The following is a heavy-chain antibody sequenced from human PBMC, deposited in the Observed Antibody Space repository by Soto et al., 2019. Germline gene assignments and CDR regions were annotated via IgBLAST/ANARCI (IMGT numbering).Heavy chain of an antibody. CDR1: GDSVSSSSVT. D-gene: IGHD1-26*01. J-gene: IGHJ5*01. CDR2: TYYRSKWYN. Sequence: SQTLSLTCFISGDSVSSSSVTWNWIRQSPSRGLEWLGRTYYRSKWYNDYAESVKSRITINPDTSKNQFSLHLNSVTPEDTAVYYCVRLIGNSWLDFWGQGTLVTSPQ. V-gene: IGHV6-1*01. CDR3: VRLIGNSWLDF.